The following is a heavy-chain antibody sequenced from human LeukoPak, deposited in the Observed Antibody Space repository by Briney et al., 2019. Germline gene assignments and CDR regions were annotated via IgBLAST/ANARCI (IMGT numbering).Heavy chain of an antibody. Sequence: KTSETLSLTCTVSGDSVSSPTYYWNWIRQSAGKGLEWIGRIHTTDRPNYNPSLRSRVSISSDTSKNQFSLRLTSLTAADTAMYYCARGLYGSGTDFDNWGQGTLVTVSS. CDR2: IHTTDRP. V-gene: IGHV4-61*02. J-gene: IGHJ4*02. CDR1: GDSVSSPTYY. D-gene: IGHD3-10*01. CDR3: ARGLYGSGTDFDN.